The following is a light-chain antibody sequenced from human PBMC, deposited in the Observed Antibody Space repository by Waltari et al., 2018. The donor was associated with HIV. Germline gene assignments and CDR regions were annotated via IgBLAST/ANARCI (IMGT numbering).Light chain of an antibody. CDR1: QSVISSY. J-gene: IGKJ2*01. Sequence: EIVLTPSPGTLSLSPGERVTLSCRASQSVISSYLAWYQQRPGQAPRLLIYGASNRATGIPDRFSGSGSETDFTLTISRLEPEDVAVFYCQQYGTSPYTFGQGTKLEIK. CDR2: GAS. V-gene: IGKV3-20*01. CDR3: QQYGTSPYT.